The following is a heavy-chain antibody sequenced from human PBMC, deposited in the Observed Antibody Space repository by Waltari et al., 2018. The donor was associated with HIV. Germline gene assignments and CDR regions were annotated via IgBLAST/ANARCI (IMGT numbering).Heavy chain of an antibody. J-gene: IGHJ4*02. V-gene: IGHV3-23*04. CDR2: ISGSGSQT. CDR3: AKDFDTSGLPYVVIDS. Sequence: EVKLVQSGGGLVQPGGSLRLSCAASGVTFRSHAMSWVHRAPGKGLQGVSTISGSGSQTYYAESGKGRFAISRDKSEDTLILQMTWLRVEDTALYFCAKDFDTSGLPYVVIDSWGQGTLVTVSS. CDR1: GVTFRSHA. D-gene: IGHD3-22*01.